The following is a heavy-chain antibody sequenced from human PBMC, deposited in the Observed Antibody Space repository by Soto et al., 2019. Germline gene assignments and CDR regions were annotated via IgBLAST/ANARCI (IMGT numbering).Heavy chain of an antibody. J-gene: IGHJ6*02. Sequence: PSETLSLTCAVSGGSISSSNWWSWVRQPPGKGLEWIGEIYHSGSTNYNPSLKSRVTISVDKSKNQFSLKLSSVTAADTAVYYCARDRVVLVPAAINTYYYYGMDVWGQGTTVTVSS. CDR2: IYHSGST. V-gene: IGHV4-4*02. CDR3: ARDRVVLVPAAINTYYYYGMDV. CDR1: GGSISSSNW. D-gene: IGHD2-2*01.